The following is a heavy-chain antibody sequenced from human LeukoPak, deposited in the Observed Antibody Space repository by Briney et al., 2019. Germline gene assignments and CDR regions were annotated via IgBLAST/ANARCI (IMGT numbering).Heavy chain of an antibody. D-gene: IGHD3-3*01. CDR2: INPDSGGT. CDR3: ARVWSGTGHNWFDP. CDR1: GGTFSSYE. Sequence: GSSVKVSCKASGGTFSSYEISWVRQAPGQGLEWMGWINPDSGGTKYAQKFQDRVTMTSDTSISTAYMELSRLRSDDTAVYHCARVWSGTGHNWFDPWGQGTLVTVSS. J-gene: IGHJ5*02. V-gene: IGHV1-2*02.